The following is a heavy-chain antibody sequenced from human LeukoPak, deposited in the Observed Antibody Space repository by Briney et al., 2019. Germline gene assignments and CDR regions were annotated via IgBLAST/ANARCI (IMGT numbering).Heavy chain of an antibody. Sequence: GGSPRLSCAVSGFTFSNHGMSWVRQAPGKGLEWVSTITGNGGNTYYADSVKGRFTISRDNSKNMVYLQMDSLRAEDTAAYYCAKLNSYGDYWGQGTLVTISS. J-gene: IGHJ4*02. CDR3: AKLNSYGDY. V-gene: IGHV3-23*01. D-gene: IGHD5-18*01. CDR1: GFTFSNHG. CDR2: ITGNGGNT.